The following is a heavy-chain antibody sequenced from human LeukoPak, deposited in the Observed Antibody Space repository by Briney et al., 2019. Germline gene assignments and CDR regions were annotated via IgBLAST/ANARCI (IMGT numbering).Heavy chain of an antibody. CDR3: ARGEIAARPIDY. Sequence: ASVKVSCKASGYTFTSYGISWVRQAPGQGLEWMGLSSAYNGNTNYAQKIQGRVTMTKDTSTSTAYMELRSLRSDATAVYYCARGEIAARPIDYWGQGTLVTVSS. V-gene: IGHV1-18*01. CDR2: SSAYNGNT. CDR1: GYTFTSYG. J-gene: IGHJ4*02. D-gene: IGHD6-6*01.